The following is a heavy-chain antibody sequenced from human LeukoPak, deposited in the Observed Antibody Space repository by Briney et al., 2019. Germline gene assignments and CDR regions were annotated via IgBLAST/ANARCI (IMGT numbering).Heavy chain of an antibody. J-gene: IGHJ4*02. CDR3: AKGPDITIFGVVPDY. V-gene: IGHV3-23*01. CDR1: GYTFDTYG. Sequence: GGSLRLSCAASGYTFDTYGMTWARQAPGKGLEWVSSISGSGYNTYYADSVKGRFTISRDNSKNTLYLQMNSLRAEDTAVYYCAKGPDITIFGVVPDYWGQGTLVTVSS. D-gene: IGHD3-3*01. CDR2: ISGSGYNT.